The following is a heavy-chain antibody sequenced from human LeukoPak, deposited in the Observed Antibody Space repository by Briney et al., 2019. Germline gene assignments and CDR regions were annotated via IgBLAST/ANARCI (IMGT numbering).Heavy chain of an antibody. CDR3: AKGTGDTAYYFDF. V-gene: IGHV3-48*01. CDR2: ITTDSSTI. Sequence: GGSLRLSCAASGFTFSTYSMSWVRQAPGKGLEWISYITTDSSTIYYADSVKGRFTISRDNSENTLYLLMSGLRAEDTAIYYCAKGTGDTAYYFDFWGQGVLVTVSS. D-gene: IGHD7-27*01. J-gene: IGHJ4*02. CDR1: GFTFSTYS.